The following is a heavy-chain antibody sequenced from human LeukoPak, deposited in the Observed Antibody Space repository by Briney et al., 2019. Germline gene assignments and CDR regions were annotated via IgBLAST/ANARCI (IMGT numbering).Heavy chain of an antibody. D-gene: IGHD5-18*01. CDR1: GFTFSSYA. Sequence: PGGSLRLSCAASGFTFSSYAMSWVRQAPGKGLEWVSAISGSGGSTYYADSVKGRFTISRDNAKNSLYLQMNSLRAEDTAVYYCARDEVDTANYYYMDVWGKGTTVIVSS. CDR3: ARDEVDTANYYYMDV. CDR2: ISGSGGST. J-gene: IGHJ6*03. V-gene: IGHV3-23*01.